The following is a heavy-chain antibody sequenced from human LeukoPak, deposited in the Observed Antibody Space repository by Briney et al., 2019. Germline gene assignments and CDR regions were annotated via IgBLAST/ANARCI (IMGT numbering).Heavy chain of an antibody. D-gene: IGHD3-3*01. J-gene: IGHJ5*02. V-gene: IGHV4-61*08. CDR3: ARDNKKTYYDFWSGLNWFDP. CDR2: IYYSGST. CDR1: GGSISSGGYY. Sequence: NSSETLSLTCTVSGGSISSGGYYWSWIRQPPGKGLEWIGYIYYSGSTNYNPSLKSRVTISVDTSKNQFSLKLSSVTAADTAVYYCARDNKKTYYDFWSGLNWFDPWGQGTLVTVSS.